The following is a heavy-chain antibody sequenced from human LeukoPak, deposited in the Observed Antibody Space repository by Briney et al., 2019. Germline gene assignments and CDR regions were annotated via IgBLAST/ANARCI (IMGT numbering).Heavy chain of an antibody. V-gene: IGHV4-59*01. D-gene: IGHD3-10*01. CDR1: GGSITSYY. CDR2: LYYSGST. CDR3: ARGGSGISNAFDI. J-gene: IGHJ3*02. Sequence: SETLSLTCSVSGGSITSYYWSWIRQPPGKGLEWIGYLYYSGSTNSNPSLKSRVTMSVDTSKNQFSLKLRSVTAADTAVYYCARGGSGISNAFDIWGQGTMVTVSS.